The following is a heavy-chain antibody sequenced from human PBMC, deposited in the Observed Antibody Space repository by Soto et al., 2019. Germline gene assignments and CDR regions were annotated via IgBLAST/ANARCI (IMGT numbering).Heavy chain of an antibody. CDR2: ISSGSSTI. J-gene: IGHJ4*02. Sequence: PGGSLRLSCAAAGFRFNDYYMTWIRQAPGKGLEWVSYISSGSSTIYYARSVKGRFTISRDNAKNSLYLQMNSLRAEGTAVYYCATSSGALAASFPYYFDYWGQGTLVTVSS. CDR1: GFRFNDYY. D-gene: IGHD6-25*01. V-gene: IGHV3-11*01. CDR3: ATSSGALAASFPYYFDY.